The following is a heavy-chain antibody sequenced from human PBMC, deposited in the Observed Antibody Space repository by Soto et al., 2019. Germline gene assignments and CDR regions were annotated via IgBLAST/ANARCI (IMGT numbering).Heavy chain of an antibody. Sequence: VESLKISCNGSGYSFTSYWIGWVRQMPWKGLEWMGIIYPGDSDTRYSPSFQGQVTISADKSISTAYLQWSSLKASDTAMYYCARTAYYYGSGSYSPGRYYYGMDVWGQGTTVTVSS. V-gene: IGHV5-51*01. J-gene: IGHJ6*02. CDR1: GYSFTSYW. CDR2: IYPGDSDT. CDR3: ARTAYYYGSGSYSPGRYYYGMDV. D-gene: IGHD3-10*01.